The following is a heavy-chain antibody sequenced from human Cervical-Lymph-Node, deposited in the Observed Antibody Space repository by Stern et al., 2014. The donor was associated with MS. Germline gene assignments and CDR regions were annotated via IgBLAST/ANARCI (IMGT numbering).Heavy chain of an antibody. Sequence: EDQLVESGAEVKKPGESLKISCKVSGYSFTSYWIAWVRQMPGKGLEWMGVIYPGDSDIRYTQSFQGQVTISADKSISTAYLQWSSLKASDTAVYYCARRQGSGWFDYWGQGTLVTVSS. CDR3: ARRQGSGWFDY. CDR2: IYPGDSDI. J-gene: IGHJ4*02. CDR1: GYSFTSYW. V-gene: IGHV5-51*03. D-gene: IGHD6-19*01.